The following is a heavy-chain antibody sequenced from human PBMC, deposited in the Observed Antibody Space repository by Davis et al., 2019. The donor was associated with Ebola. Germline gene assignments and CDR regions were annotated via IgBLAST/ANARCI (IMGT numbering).Heavy chain of an antibody. J-gene: IGHJ4*02. CDR3: ARDSPGYSYDY. D-gene: IGHD5-18*01. Sequence: ASVKVSCKASGYTFTSYDINWVRQATGQGLEWMGWMNPNSGNTGYAQRFQGRVSMTRNTSISTAYMELSSLTSEDTAVYYCARDSPGYSYDYWGQGTLVTVSS. CDR2: MNPNSGNT. CDR1: GYTFTSYD. V-gene: IGHV1-8*01.